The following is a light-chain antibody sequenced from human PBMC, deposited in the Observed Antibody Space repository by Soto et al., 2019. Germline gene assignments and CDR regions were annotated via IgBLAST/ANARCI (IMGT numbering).Light chain of an antibody. Sequence: EIVLTQSPATLSLSPGERATLSCRASQSVSSYLAWYQQKPGQAPRLLIYDASNRATGIPARFSGSGSGTDFTLTISSLEPEDFEVYYCQQRSNWPRTFGGGTKGEIK. V-gene: IGKV3-11*01. CDR1: QSVSSY. CDR3: QQRSNWPRT. J-gene: IGKJ4*01. CDR2: DAS.